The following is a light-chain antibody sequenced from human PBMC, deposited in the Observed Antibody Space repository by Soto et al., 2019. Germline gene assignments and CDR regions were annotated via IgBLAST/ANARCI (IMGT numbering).Light chain of an antibody. CDR1: SYNIGAGYD. V-gene: IGLV1-40*01. Sequence: QSALTKPPSVSGAPGQRVTISCTGSSYNIGAGYDVHWYQQLPGTAPKLLIYGNSNRPSGVPDRFSGSKSGTSASLAITGLQAEDEADYYCQSYDSSLSGVVFGGGTKRTVL. J-gene: IGLJ2*01. CDR2: GNS. CDR3: QSYDSSLSGVV.